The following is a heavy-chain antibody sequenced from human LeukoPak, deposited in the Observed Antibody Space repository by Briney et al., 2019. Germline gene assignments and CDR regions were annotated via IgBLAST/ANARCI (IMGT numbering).Heavy chain of an antibody. CDR1: GITFSNYA. J-gene: IGHJ6*03. D-gene: IGHD5-12*01. V-gene: IGHV3-30*02. Sequence: GGSLRLSCTASGITFSNYAMYWVRQAPGKGLEWVAFIRYDGSNKYYADSVKGRFTVSRDNSKNTLYLQMKSLRAEDTAVYYCAKGGGYEAQYYYYYLDVWGKGTTVTISS. CDR3: AKGGGYEAQYYYYYLDV. CDR2: IRYDGSNK.